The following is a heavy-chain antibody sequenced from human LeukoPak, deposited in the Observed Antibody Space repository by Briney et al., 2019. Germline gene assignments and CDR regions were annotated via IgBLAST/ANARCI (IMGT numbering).Heavy chain of an antibody. J-gene: IGHJ4*02. CDR3: AREASGRTPFDY. V-gene: IGHV4-59*01. CDR2: IYYSGST. Sequence: SSETLSLTCTVSGGSISSYYWSWIRQPPGKGLEWIGYIYYSGSTNYNPSLKSRVTISVDTSKNQFSLKLSSVTAADTAVYYCAREASGRTPFDYWGQGTLVTVSS. CDR1: GGSISSYY. D-gene: IGHD3-3*01.